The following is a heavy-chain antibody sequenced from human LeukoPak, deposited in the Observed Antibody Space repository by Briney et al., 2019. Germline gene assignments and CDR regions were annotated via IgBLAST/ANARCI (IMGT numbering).Heavy chain of an antibody. CDR1: GFTFTNAW. CDR2: IKSKTGGGTT. J-gene: IGHJ4*02. D-gene: IGHD6-6*01. Sequence: GGSLRLSCAASGFTFTNAWMSWVRQAPGKGLEWVARIKSKTGGGTTDSAAPVKGRFTVSRDDSKNTLYLQMNSLNSEDTAVYYCTTWSSQFDYWGQGTLVTVSS. CDR3: TTWSSQFDY. V-gene: IGHV3-15*05.